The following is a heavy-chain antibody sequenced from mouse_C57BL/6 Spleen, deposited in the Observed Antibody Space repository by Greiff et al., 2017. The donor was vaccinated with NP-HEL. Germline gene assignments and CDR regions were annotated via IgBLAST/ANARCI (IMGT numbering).Heavy chain of an antibody. CDR3: AREGTTVVATNYYAMDY. CDR2: IYPGDGDT. V-gene: IGHV1-80*01. J-gene: IGHJ4*01. CDR1: GYAFSSYW. D-gene: IGHD1-1*01. Sequence: QVQLKESGAELVKPGASVKISCKASGYAFSSYWMNWVKQRPGKGLEWIGQIYPGDGDTNYNGKFKGKATLTADKSSSTAYMQLSSLTSEDSAVYFCAREGTTVVATNYYAMDYWGQGTSVTVSS.